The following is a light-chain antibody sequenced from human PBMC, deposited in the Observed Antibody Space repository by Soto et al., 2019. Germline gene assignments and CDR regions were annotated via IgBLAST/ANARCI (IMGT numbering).Light chain of an antibody. CDR2: GAS. CDR1: QSVSSN. J-gene: IGKJ1*01. V-gene: IGKV3-15*01. Sequence: EIVMTQSPATLSVSPGDRATLSCRASQSVSSNLAWYQQKPGQAPRLLIYGASTRATGIPARFSGSGSGTEFTLTITGLQSEGFAVYYCQQYNNWPPRRTFGQGTKVDIK. CDR3: QQYNNWPPRRT.